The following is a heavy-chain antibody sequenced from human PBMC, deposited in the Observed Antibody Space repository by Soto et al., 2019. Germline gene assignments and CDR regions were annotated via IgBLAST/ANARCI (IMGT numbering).Heavy chain of an antibody. Sequence: QVQLVESGGGVVQPGRSLRLSCAASGFTFSSYGMHWVRQAPGKGLEWVAVISYDGSNKYYADSVKGRFTISRDNSKNTLYLQMNSLRAEDTAVYYCAQDEYSRGWYDYYYGMDVWGQGTTVTVSS. D-gene: IGHD6-19*01. J-gene: IGHJ6*02. CDR2: ISYDGSNK. CDR1: GFTFSSYG. V-gene: IGHV3-30*18. CDR3: AQDEYSRGWYDYYYGMDV.